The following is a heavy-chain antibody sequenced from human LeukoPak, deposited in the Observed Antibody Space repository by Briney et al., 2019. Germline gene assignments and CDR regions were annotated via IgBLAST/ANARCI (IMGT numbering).Heavy chain of an antibody. CDR2: IFPSGGEI. D-gene: IGHD2-8*02. J-gene: IGHJ4*02. CDR3: ATYRQVLLPFES. CDR1: AFTFRNYA. V-gene: IGHV3-23*01. Sequence: GGSLRLSCAASAFTFRNYAIHWVRQPPGKGLEWVSSIFPSGGEIHYADSVRGRFTISRDNSKSTLSLQMNSLRAEDTAIYYCATYRQVLLPFESWGQGTLVTVSS.